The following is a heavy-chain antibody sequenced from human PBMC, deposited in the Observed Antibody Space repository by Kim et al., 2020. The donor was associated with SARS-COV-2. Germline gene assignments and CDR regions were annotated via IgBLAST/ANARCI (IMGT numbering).Heavy chain of an antibody. CDR1: GYSFTSYW. CDR2: IYPGDSDT. D-gene: IGHD3-22*01. J-gene: IGHJ4*02. Sequence: GESLKISCKGSGYSFTSYWIGWVRQMPGKGLEWMGIIYPGDSDTRYSPSFQGQVTISADKSISTAYLQWSSLKASDTAMYYCARQDYYGSSGYFGWGYWGQGTLVTVSS. V-gene: IGHV5-51*01. CDR3: ARQDYYGSSGYFGWGY.